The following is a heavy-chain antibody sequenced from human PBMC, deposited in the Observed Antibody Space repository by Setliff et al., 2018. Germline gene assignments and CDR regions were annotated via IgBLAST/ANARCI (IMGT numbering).Heavy chain of an antibody. CDR3: ARQMSPPGMARARGFNWFDP. Sequence: PSETLSLTCGVSGGGGSFSAYYWSWIRQPPGKGLEWIGAIFYDGNSYYNPSLKGRVTMSVDTSKNVFSLKLRSVTAADTSVYYCARQMSPPGMARARGFNWFDPWGQGTLVTVSS. J-gene: IGHJ5*02. CDR2: IFYDGNS. CDR1: GGGGSFSAYY. D-gene: IGHD3-10*01. V-gene: IGHV4-59*04.